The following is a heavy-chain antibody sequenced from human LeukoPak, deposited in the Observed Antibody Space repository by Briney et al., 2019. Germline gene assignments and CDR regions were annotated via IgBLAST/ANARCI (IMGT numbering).Heavy chain of an antibody. CDR2: IYSGGAT. V-gene: IGHV3-66*01. J-gene: IGHJ4*02. Sequence: GGSLRLSCAVSGFSGSDYFLSWVRQAPGKGLEWVSSIYSGGATYYADSVKGRFAISRDNSKNTLYLQMNSLRAEDTAVYYCAKDLFSSGWADYWGQGTLVTVSS. CDR1: GFSGSDYF. CDR3: AKDLFSSGWADY. D-gene: IGHD6-19*01.